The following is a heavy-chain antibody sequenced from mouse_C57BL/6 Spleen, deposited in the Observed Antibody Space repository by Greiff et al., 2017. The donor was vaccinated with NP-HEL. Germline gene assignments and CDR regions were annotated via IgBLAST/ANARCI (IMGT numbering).Heavy chain of an antibody. Sequence: QVQLQQPGAELVKPGASVKVSCKASGYTFTSYWMHWVKQRPGQGLEWIGRIHPSDSDTNYNQKFKGKATLTVDKSSSTAYIQLSSLTSEDSAVYYCAIQVYYDYDEYADWGQGTLVTVSA. J-gene: IGHJ3*01. CDR3: AIQVYYDYDEYAD. CDR2: IHPSDSDT. D-gene: IGHD2-4*01. CDR1: GYTFTSYW. V-gene: IGHV1-74*01.